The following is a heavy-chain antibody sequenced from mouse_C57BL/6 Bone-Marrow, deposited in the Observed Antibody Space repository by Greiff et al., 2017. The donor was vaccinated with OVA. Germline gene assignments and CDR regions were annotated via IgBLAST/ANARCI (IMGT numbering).Heavy chain of an antibody. V-gene: IGHV1-58*01. CDR3: AICFPPYYCARDY. CDR2: IYIGNGYT. CDR1: GYTFTSYG. Sequence: VQLQQSGAELVRPGSSVKMSCKTSGYTFTSYGINWVKQRPGQGLEWIGYIYIGNGYTEYNEKFKGKATLTSDTSSSTAYMQLSSLTSEDSAIFLCAICFPPYYCARDYWGRGTTVTVSS. J-gene: IGHJ4*01.